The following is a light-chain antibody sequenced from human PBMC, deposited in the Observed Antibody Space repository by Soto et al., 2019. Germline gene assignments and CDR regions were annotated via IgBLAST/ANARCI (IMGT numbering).Light chain of an antibody. CDR1: QSVSNN. J-gene: IGKJ1*01. CDR2: GAS. V-gene: IGKV3-15*01. Sequence: EIVMPQSPATLSVSPGERTTLSCRASQSVSNNLAWYQQKPGQAPRLLIYGASARATGIPARFSGSGSGTEFTLTISSLQSEDFAVYYCQPYNNWPRSFGQGTKVEIK. CDR3: QPYNNWPRS.